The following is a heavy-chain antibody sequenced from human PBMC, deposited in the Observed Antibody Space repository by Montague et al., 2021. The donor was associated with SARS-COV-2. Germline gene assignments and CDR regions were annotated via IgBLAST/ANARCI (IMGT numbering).Heavy chain of an antibody. Sequence: SLRLSCAASGFSFSSYALSWVRRAPGKGLEWVSAISGSGGATYYADSVKGRFIIPRDSSKKTMFLQMNRLTPEDTAVYYCAKSAYYDILNWFDPWGQGTLVTVSS. CDR3: AKSAYYDILNWFDP. CDR2: ISGSGGAT. J-gene: IGHJ5*02. D-gene: IGHD3-9*01. V-gene: IGHV3-23*01. CDR1: GFSFSSYA.